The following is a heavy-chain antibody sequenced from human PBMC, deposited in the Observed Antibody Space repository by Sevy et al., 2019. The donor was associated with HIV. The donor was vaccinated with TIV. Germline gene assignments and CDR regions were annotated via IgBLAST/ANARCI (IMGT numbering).Heavy chain of an antibody. Sequence: SETLSLTCTVSGDSISGYYWSWIRQPPGKGLQWIGYIYYNGRTNYNPSLKRRVTISKDTSKNQFSLRLTSVTAADTAVYYCARAWSGYYYAMDVWGQGTTVTVSS. CDR1: GDSISGYY. CDR2: IYYNGRT. CDR3: ARAWSGYYYAMDV. J-gene: IGHJ6*02. V-gene: IGHV4-59*01. D-gene: IGHD3-3*01.